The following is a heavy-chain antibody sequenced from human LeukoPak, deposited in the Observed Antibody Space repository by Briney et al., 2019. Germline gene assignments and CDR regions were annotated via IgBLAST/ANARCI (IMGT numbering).Heavy chain of an antibody. CDR2: XXXRGST. Sequence: SETLSLTCGVYGGSFSGXXXXXICQPPGXGLEXIGXXXXRGSTNYNPSLKSRVXISVDASKNQFSLRLSSVTAADTAVYYCARDGRDTSALYNPLRFDYWGQGTLVTVSS. CDR3: ARDGRDTSALYNPLRFDY. D-gene: IGHD1-1*01. V-gene: IGHV4-34*01. CDR1: GGSFSGXX. J-gene: IGHJ4*02.